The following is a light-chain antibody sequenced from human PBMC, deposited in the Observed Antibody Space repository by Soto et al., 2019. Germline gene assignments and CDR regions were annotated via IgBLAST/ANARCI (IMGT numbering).Light chain of an antibody. CDR2: DNN. CDR3: LSYDDSPAWV. Sequence: QSVLTQPPSVSGAPGQRVTISCTGSSSNIGARYDVHWYQQLPGTAPKLLIYDNNNRPSGVPDRFSGSKSGASASLAITGLQADDEADYYCLSYDDSPAWVFGRGTKLTVL. J-gene: IGLJ3*02. V-gene: IGLV1-40*01. CDR1: SSNIGARYD.